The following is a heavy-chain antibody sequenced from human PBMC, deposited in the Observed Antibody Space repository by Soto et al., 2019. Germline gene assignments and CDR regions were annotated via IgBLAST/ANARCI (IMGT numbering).Heavy chain of an antibody. V-gene: IGHV1-58*01. Sequence: GASVKVSCAACGFRFTSSAVQWVRQARGQRLEWIGWIVVGSGNTNYAQKFQERVTITRDMSTSTAYMELSSLRSEDTAVYYCAAEEGDSSSWYVHYYYGMDVWGQGTTVTVS. J-gene: IGHJ6*02. CDR1: GFRFTSSA. D-gene: IGHD6-13*01. CDR2: IVVGSGNT. CDR3: AAEEGDSSSWYVHYYYGMDV.